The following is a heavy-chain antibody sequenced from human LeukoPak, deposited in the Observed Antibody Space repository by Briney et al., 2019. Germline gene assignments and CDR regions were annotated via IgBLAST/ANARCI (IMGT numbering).Heavy chain of an antibody. V-gene: IGHV3-30*04. Sequence: GGSLRLSCAASGFSLSNYAMLWVRQAPGTGLEWVAVISYDGSIKDYADSVKGRFTISRDNSKNTLYVQMNSHRAEGTAVYYCARKGSGRYINPFDNWGLGTLVTVSS. D-gene: IGHD3-10*01. CDR2: ISYDGSIK. CDR1: GFSLSNYA. CDR3: ARKGSGRYINPFDN. J-gene: IGHJ4*02.